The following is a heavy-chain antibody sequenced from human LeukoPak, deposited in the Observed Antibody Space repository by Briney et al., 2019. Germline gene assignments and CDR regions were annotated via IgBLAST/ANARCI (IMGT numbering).Heavy chain of an antibody. D-gene: IGHD3-10*01. CDR2: ISGSGGST. Sequence: PGGSLRLSCAASGFTFSSYAMSWVRQAPGKGLEWVSAISGSGGSTYYADSVKGRFTISRDNSKNTLYLQMNSLRAEDTAVYYCANTAGYYGSGRNRKSLVDYWGQGTLVTVSS. V-gene: IGHV3-23*01. CDR1: GFTFSSYA. J-gene: IGHJ4*02. CDR3: ANTAGYYGSGRNRKSLVDY.